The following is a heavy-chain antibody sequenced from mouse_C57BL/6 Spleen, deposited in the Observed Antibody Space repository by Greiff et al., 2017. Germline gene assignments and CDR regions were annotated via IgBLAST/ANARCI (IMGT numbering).Heavy chain of an antibody. CDR1: GFTFSSYA. V-gene: IGHV5-4*01. J-gene: IGHJ1*03. CDR2: ISDGGSYT. CDR3: ARFYGSSLYWYFDV. Sequence: EVHLVESGGGLVKPGGSLKLSCAASGFTFSSYAMSWVRQTPEKRLEWVATISDGGSYTYYPDNVKGRFTISRDNAKNNLYLQMSHLKSEDTAMYYCARFYGSSLYWYFDVWGTGTTVTVSS. D-gene: IGHD1-1*01.